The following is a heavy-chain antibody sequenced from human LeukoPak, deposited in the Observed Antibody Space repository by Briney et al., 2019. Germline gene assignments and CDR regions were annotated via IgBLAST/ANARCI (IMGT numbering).Heavy chain of an antibody. V-gene: IGHV4-34*01. CDR3: ARRLGGYTNFEY. CDR2: IDHSGRT. Sequence: KSGGSLRLSCAASGFTFDDYGMNWVRQSPGKGLEWIGEIDHSGRTTYNPSLKSRVTISADTSKNQFSLKLTSVTAADTALYYCARRLGGYTNFEYWGQGILVTVSS. J-gene: IGHJ4*02. CDR1: GFTFDDYG. D-gene: IGHD3-16*01.